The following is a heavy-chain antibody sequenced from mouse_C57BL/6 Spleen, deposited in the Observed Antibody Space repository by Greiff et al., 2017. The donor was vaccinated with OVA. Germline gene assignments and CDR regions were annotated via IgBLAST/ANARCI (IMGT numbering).Heavy chain of an antibody. J-gene: IGHJ2*01. V-gene: IGHV1-64*01. CDR1: GYTFTSYW. Sequence: VQLQQPGAELVKPGASVKLSCKASGYTFTSYWMHWVKQMPGQGLEWIGMIHPNSGNTNYNEKFKSKSTLTVNNSSSTAYMQLSSLTSEDSAVYYGARSVIYYGYDGNYLDYWGQGTTLTVSS. CDR2: IHPNSGNT. CDR3: ARSVIYYGYDGNYLDY. D-gene: IGHD2-2*01.